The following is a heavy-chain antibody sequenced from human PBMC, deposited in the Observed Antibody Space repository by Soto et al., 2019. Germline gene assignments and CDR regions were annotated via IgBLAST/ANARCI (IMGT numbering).Heavy chain of an antibody. V-gene: IGHV4-39*01. CDR1: GGSISSSSYY. CDR3: ARHIGKSSHYYMDV. J-gene: IGHJ6*03. D-gene: IGHD6-19*01. Sequence: SETLSLTCTVSGGSISSSSYYWGWIRQPPGKGLEWIGSIYYSGSTYYNPSLKSRVTISVDTSKNQFSLKLSSVTAADTAVYYCARHIGKSSHYYMDVWGKGTTVTVSS. CDR2: IYYSGST.